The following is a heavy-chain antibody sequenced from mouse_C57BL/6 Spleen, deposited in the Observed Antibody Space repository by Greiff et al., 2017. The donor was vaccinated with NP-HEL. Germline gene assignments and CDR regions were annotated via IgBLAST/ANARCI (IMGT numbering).Heavy chain of an antibody. CDR3: ARGRDYDYFRV. V-gene: IGHV1-59*01. D-gene: IGHD2-4*01. CDR1: GYTFTSYW. Sequence: VQLQQPGAELVRPGTSVKLSCKASGYTFTSYWMHWVKQRPGQGLEWIGVIDPSDSYTNYNQKFKGKATLTVDTSSSTAYMQLSSLTSEDSAVYYCARGRDYDYFRVWGTGTTVTVSS. J-gene: IGHJ1*03. CDR2: IDPSDSYT.